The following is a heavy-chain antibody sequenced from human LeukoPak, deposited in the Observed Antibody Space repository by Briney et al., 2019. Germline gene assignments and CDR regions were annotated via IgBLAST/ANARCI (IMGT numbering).Heavy chain of an antibody. CDR2: IYPGDSDT. J-gene: IGHJ5*02. D-gene: IGHD6-19*01. Sequence: GESLKISCQASGYSFTNYWIAWVRQMPGKGLEWMGIIYPGDSDTRYSPSFQGQVTMSVDKSIRTAYLKWSSLKASDSAIYYWARKGEGNSSTYTAHWFAPGGRETLVTVS. CDR3: ARKGEGNSSTYTAHWFAP. CDR1: GYSFTNYW. V-gene: IGHV5-51*01.